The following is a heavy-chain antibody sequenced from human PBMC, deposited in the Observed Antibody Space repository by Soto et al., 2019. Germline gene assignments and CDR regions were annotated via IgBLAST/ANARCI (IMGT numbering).Heavy chain of an antibody. D-gene: IGHD1-26*01. V-gene: IGHV3-7*01. CDR2: IKQDGSEK. J-gene: IGHJ3*02. CDR3: ARDDARVGATTSAFDI. CDR1: GFTFSSYW. Sequence: GGSLRLSCAASGFTFSSYWMSWVRQASGKGLEWVANIKQDGSEKYYVDSVKGRFTISRDNAKNSLYLQMNSLRAEDTAVYYCARDDARVGATTSAFDIWGQGTMVTVSS.